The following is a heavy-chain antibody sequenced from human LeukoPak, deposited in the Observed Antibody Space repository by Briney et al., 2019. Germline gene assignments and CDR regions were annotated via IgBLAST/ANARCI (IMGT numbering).Heavy chain of an antibody. V-gene: IGHV4-34*01. J-gene: IGHJ3*02. Sequence: PSETLSLTCAVYGGSFSGYYWSWIRQPPGKGLEWIGEINHSGSTNYNPSLKSRVTISVDTSKNQFSLKLSSVTAADTAVYYCARDRWDLRYYYDNGGLFPEAAFDIWGQGTMVTVSS. CDR2: INHSGST. D-gene: IGHD3-22*01. CDR1: GGSFSGYY. CDR3: ARDRWDLRYYYDNGGLFPEAAFDI.